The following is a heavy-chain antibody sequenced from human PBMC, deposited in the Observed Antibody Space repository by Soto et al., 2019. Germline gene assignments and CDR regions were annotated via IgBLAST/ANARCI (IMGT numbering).Heavy chain of an antibody. CDR2: ISYDGSNK. D-gene: IGHD3-10*01. V-gene: IGHV3-30*18. Sequence: QVQLVESGGGVVQPRRSLRLSCAASGFTFSSYGMHWVRQAPGKGLEWVAVISYDGSNKYYADSVKGRFTISRDNSKNTLYLQMNSLRAEDTAVYYCAKANYGSGSVDYWGQGTLVTVSS. CDR3: AKANYGSGSVDY. CDR1: GFTFSSYG. J-gene: IGHJ4*02.